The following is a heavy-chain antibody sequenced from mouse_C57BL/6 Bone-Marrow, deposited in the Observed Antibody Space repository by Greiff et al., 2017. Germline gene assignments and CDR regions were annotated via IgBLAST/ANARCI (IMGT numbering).Heavy chain of an antibody. CDR3: ARGGTYS. J-gene: IGHJ2*01. Sequence: QVQLQQSGAELARPGASVKLSCKASGYTFTSYGISWVKQRTGQGLEWIGEIYPRSGNTYYNEKFKGKATLTADKSSSTAYMELRSLTSEDSAVYFCARGGTYSWGQGTTLTVSS. V-gene: IGHV1-81*01. CDR1: GYTFTSYG. CDR2: IYPRSGNT.